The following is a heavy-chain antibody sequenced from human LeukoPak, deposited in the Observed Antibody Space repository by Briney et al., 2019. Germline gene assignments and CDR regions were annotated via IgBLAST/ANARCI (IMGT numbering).Heavy chain of an antibody. V-gene: IGHV4-34*01. CDR1: GGSFNVHY. Sequence: LETLSLTCSVYGGSFNVHYWTWLRQPPGQGLGWMGEVNHSGTTGYHQSLKSRVTVSVDTSTNQLSLKLPSMTAADAAVYYCARYGPPDHSDFYGFDPWGQGTLVTVSS. CDR3: ARYGPPDHSDFYGFDP. J-gene: IGHJ5*02. D-gene: IGHD4-11*01. CDR2: VNHSGTT.